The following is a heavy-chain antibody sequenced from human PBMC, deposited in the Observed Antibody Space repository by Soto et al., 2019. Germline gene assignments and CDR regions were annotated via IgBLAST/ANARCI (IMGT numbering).Heavy chain of an antibody. V-gene: IGHV4-59*01. D-gene: IGHD6-6*01. CDR1: GGSLSSYY. CDR3: ARGSSSSFGWFDP. J-gene: IGHJ5*02. CDR2: IYYSGST. Sequence: PSETLSLTCPLSGGSLSSYYWSWIRQPPGKGLEWIGYIYYSGSTNYNPSLKSRVTISVDTSKNQFSLKLSSVTAADTAVYYCARGSSSSFGWFDPWGQGTLVTVSS.